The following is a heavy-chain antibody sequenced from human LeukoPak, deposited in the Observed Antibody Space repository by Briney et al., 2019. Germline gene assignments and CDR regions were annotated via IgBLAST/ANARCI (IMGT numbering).Heavy chain of an antibody. J-gene: IGHJ4*02. V-gene: IGHV4-61*01. Sequence: SETLSLTCTVSGGSVSSGRYYWSWIRQPPGKGLEWIGYIYYSGSTNYNPSLKSRVTMSVDTSKNQFSLKLSSVTAADTAVYYCAREAVTKYYFDYWGQGTLVTVSS. CDR2: IYYSGST. CDR1: GGSVSSGRYY. D-gene: IGHD4-17*01. CDR3: AREAVTKYYFDY.